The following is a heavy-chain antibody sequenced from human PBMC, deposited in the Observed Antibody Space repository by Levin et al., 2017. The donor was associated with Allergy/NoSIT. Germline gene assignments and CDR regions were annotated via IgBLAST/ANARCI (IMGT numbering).Heavy chain of an antibody. D-gene: IGHD3-22*01. CDR2: MYASGPT. CDR3: VRHWLPSKFYYSDGSRYYYFDY. V-gene: IGHV4-39*01. J-gene: IGHJ4*02. CDR1: DYAISGSSYH. Sequence: SETLSLTCTVSDYAISGSSYHWGWIRQAPGKGLEWLGSMYASGPTHFNPSLKSRVTISVDTSKNHFSLNLSSVTAADTALYFCVRHWLPSKFYYSDGSRYYYFDYWGQGTLVTVSS.